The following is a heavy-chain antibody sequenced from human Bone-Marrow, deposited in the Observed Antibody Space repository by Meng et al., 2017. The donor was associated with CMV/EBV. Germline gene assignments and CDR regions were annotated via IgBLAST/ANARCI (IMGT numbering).Heavy chain of an antibody. J-gene: IGHJ4*02. V-gene: IGHV4-34*01. CDR2: ITHSGST. Sequence: QVHRQAWGAGLLQPSEPLSLTCGVYGAPFSGYWSWVRQPPGKGLEWIGEITHSGSTNYNVSLKSRVTISIDTSKNQFSLKLSSVTATDTAVYYCAPGFRSWSGSYSSWGQGTLVTVSS. CDR1: GAPFSGY. D-gene: IGHD1-26*01. CDR3: APGFRSWSGSYSS.